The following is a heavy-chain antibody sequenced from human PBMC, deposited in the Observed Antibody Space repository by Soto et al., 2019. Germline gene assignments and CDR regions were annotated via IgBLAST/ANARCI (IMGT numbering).Heavy chain of an antibody. CDR3: AREGDDYYDSSGYYQDYYYYYGMDV. V-gene: IGHV3-21*01. Sequence: VGSLRLSCAASGFTFSSYSMNWVRQAPGKGLEWVSSISSSSSYIYYADSVKGRFTISRDNAKNSLYLQMNSLRAEDTAVYYCAREGDDYYDSSGYYQDYYYYYGMDVWGQGTTVTVYS. J-gene: IGHJ6*02. CDR2: ISSSSSYI. CDR1: GFTFSSYS. D-gene: IGHD3-22*01.